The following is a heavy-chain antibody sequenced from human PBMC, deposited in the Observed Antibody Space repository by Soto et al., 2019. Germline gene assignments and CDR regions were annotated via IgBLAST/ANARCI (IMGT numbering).Heavy chain of an antibody. D-gene: IGHD1-26*01. CDR2: VSGYNGHT. CDR1: GYTFFSYA. CDR3: AXFLGPTSSENWFDP. V-gene: IGHV1-18*01. Sequence: KLVQSGAEVKKPGASVKVSCQTSGYTFFSYAITWVRQAPGQGLEWMGWVSGYNGHTNYAQKFQERVTMTRDIXXXXXXXXXXXXXXXXXXXXXXAXFLGPTSSENWFDPWGQGTLVTVSS. J-gene: IGHJ5*02.